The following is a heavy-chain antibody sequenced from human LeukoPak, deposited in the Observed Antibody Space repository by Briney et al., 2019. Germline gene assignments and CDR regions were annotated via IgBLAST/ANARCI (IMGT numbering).Heavy chain of an antibody. J-gene: IGHJ4*02. CDR1: GPFIKTYY. CDR2: IYYSGST. D-gene: IGHD6-13*01. V-gene: IGHV4-59*01. Sequence: SETLSLTCTVSGPFIKTYYWSWIRQVPGKGLEWIGYIYYSGSTNYNPSLKSRVTISVDTSKNQFSLKLSSVTAADTAVYYCARYRRTAAAGFDYWGQGTLVTVSS. CDR3: ARYRRTAAAGFDY.